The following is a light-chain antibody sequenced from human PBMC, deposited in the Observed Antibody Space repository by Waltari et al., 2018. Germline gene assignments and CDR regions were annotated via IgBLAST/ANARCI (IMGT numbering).Light chain of an antibody. CDR1: QRISMF. Sequence: DIQLTQSPPSLSASVGDRVTITCRASQRISMFLNWYQQKPGKAPNLLIYGASSLQRGVPSRFSGSGSGTDFTLTISSLHPEDFAVYYCQQRSNWPRITFGQGTRLEI. V-gene: IGKV1-39*01. CDR2: GAS. J-gene: IGKJ5*01. CDR3: QQRSNWPRIT.